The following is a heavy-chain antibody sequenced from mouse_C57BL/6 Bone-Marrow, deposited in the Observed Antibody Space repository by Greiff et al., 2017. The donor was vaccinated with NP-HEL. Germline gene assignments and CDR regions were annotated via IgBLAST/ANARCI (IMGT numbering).Heavy chain of an antibody. Sequence: EVKLVESGGGLVQSGRSLRLSCATSGFTFSDFYMEWVRQAPGKGLEWIAASRNKANDYTTEYSASVKGRFIVSRDTSQSILYLQMNALRAEDTAIYYCARDLDCYYGGYFGVWGTGTTVTVSS. J-gene: IGHJ1*03. CDR1: GFTFSDFY. D-gene: IGHD2-3*01. CDR3: ARDLDCYYGGYFGV. V-gene: IGHV7-1*01. CDR2: SRNKANDYTT.